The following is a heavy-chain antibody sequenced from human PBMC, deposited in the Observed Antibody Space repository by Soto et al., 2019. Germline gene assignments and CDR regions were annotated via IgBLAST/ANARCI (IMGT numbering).Heavy chain of an antibody. D-gene: IGHD3-16*01. CDR3: AKTTRSGAVTPYGI. V-gene: IGHV3-23*01. Sequence: PGVSLRLSFAASGFTFSSDAMSWFRQAPGKGLEWVSAISGSGGSTYYADSVKGRFTISRDNSKNTLYLQMNSLRAEDTAVYYCAKTTRSGAVTPYGIWGQGTMVIGSS. CDR2: ISGSGGST. CDR1: GFTFSSDA. J-gene: IGHJ3*02.